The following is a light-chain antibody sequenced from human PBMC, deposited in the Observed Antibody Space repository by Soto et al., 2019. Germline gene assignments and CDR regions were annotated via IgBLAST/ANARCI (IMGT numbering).Light chain of an antibody. CDR2: GAS. CDR3: QHYGNSPPFT. V-gene: IGKV3-20*01. J-gene: IGKJ2*01. Sequence: ELVLTQSPGTLSFSPGERATLSCRASQSVSSSYLAWYQQKPGQAPRLLIYGASSRATGIPDTFSGSGSWTDFTLTISRLEPEDFAVYFCQHYGNSPPFTFGQGTKVEIK. CDR1: QSVSSSY.